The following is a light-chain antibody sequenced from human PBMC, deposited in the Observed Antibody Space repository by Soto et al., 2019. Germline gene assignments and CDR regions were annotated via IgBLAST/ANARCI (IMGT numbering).Light chain of an antibody. CDR1: QSVSSSY. V-gene: IGKV3D-20*02. CDR2: GAS. Sequence: EILLTQSPGTLSLSPGESATLSCRASQSVSSSYLAWYQQKPGQAPRLLIYGASSRATGIPARFSGSGSGTDLNLTLSRLKTEDFAVYYCQQRSNWPPLFTFGPGTKVDIK. J-gene: IGKJ3*01. CDR3: QQRSNWPPLFT.